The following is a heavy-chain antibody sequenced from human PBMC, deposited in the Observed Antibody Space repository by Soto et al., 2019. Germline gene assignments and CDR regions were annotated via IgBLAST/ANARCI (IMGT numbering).Heavy chain of an antibody. CDR1: GYTFTGYG. CDR2: ISAYNGNT. D-gene: IGHD2-2*01. V-gene: IGHV1-18*01. J-gene: IGHJ5*02. CDR3: ARVNAYHRQNWFDP. Sequence: ASVKVSCKASGYTFTGYGISWVRQAHGQGLEWMGWISAYNGNTNYAQKLQGRVTMTTDTSTSTAYMELRSLRSDDTAVYYCARVNAYHRQNWFDPWGQGTLVTVSS.